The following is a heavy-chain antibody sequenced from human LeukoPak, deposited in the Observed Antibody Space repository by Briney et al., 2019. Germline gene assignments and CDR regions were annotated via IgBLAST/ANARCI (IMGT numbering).Heavy chain of an antibody. J-gene: IGHJ5*02. Sequence: SETLSLTCTVSGGSISSYYWSWIRQPPGKGLEWIGYIYYSGSTNYNPSLKSRVTISVDTSKNQFSLKLSSVTAADTAVYYCAIEQQLIHGWFDPWGQGTLVTVSS. CDR3: AIEQQLIHGWFDP. CDR1: GGSISSYY. D-gene: IGHD6-13*01. CDR2: IYYSGST. V-gene: IGHV4-59*12.